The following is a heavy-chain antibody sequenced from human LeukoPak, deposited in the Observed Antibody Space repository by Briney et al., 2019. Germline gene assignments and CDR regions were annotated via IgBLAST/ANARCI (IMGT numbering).Heavy chain of an antibody. CDR2: IYHVGNT. CDR3: ARESNLLWS. J-gene: IGHJ5*02. D-gene: IGHD3-16*01. CDR1: CYSISSGYY. Sequence: PSDTVSLTCTVSCYSISSGYYWAWIRQAPGKGLEWIGSIYHVGNTYDNPSLKSRVTISVDTSKNQFSLKLRSVTAADTAVYYCARESNLLWSWGQGTLVTVSS. V-gene: IGHV4-38-2*02.